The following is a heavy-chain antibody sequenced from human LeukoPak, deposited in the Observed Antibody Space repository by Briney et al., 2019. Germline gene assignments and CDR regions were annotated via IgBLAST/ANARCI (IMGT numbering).Heavy chain of an antibody. V-gene: IGHV4-39*01. CDR3: ARHVRMAVAPRGGWFDP. Sequence: SETLSLTCTVSGGPISSSSYYWGWIRQPPGKGLEWIGSIYYSGSAYYNPSLKSRVTISVDTSKNQFSLKLSSVTAADTAVYYCARHVRMAVAPRGGWFDPWGQGTLVTVSS. J-gene: IGHJ5*02. D-gene: IGHD6-19*01. CDR2: IYYSGSA. CDR1: GGPISSSSYY.